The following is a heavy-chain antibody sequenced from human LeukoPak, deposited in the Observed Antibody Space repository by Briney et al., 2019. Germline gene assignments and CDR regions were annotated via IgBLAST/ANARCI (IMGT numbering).Heavy chain of an antibody. CDR1: GFTFSSYS. CDR3: ARDFHYYDSSGYYSSFDY. CDR2: ISSSSSYI. J-gene: IGHJ4*02. V-gene: IGHV3-21*01. Sequence: GGSLRLSCAASGFTFSSYSMNWVRQAPGKGLEWVSFISSSSSYIYYADSVKGRFTISRDNAKNSLYLQMNSLRAEGTAVYYCARDFHYYDSSGYYSSFDYWGQGTLVTVSS. D-gene: IGHD3-22*01.